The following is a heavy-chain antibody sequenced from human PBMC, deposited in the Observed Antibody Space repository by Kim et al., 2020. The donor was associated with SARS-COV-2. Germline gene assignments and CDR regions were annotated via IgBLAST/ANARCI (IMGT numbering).Heavy chain of an antibody. CDR2: ISGDGGST. CDR3: AKDGNTGYSSGDHY. Sequence: GGSLRLSCAASGFTFDDYAMHWVRQAPGKGLEWVSLISGDGGSTYYADSVKGRFTISRDNSKNSLYLQMNSLRTEDTALYYCAKDGNTGYSSGDHYWGQGTLVTVSS. D-gene: IGHD6-19*01. CDR1: GFTFDDYA. V-gene: IGHV3-43*02. J-gene: IGHJ4*02.